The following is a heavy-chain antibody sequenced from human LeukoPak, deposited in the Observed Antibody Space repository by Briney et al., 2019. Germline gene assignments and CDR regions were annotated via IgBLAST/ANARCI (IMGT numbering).Heavy chain of an antibody. CDR3: ARDLGRYGSGSYGYYYGMDV. J-gene: IGHJ6*02. Sequence: PGGSLRLSCAASGFTFSSYSMNWVRQAPGKGLEWVSSISSSSSYIYYADSVKGRFTISRDNAKNSLYLQMNSLRAEATAVYYCARDLGRYGSGSYGYYYGMDVWGQGTTVTVSS. CDR2: ISSSSSYI. D-gene: IGHD3-10*01. CDR1: GFTFSSYS. V-gene: IGHV3-21*01.